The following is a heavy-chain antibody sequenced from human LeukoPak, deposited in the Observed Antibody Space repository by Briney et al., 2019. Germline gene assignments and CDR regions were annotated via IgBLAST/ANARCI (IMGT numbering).Heavy chain of an antibody. CDR1: GYTFTSHY. V-gene: IGHV1-46*01. CDR3: AREGSGSLPHLDQ. J-gene: IGHJ4*02. CDR2: INPSGGGT. Sequence: ASVKVSCKASGYTFTSHYMQWVRLAPGQGLEWMGIINPSGGGTRYAQKFQGRVTMTRDTSTSTVYMELSSLRSEDTAVYYCAREGSGSLPHLDQWGQGTLVTVSS. D-gene: IGHD3-10*01.